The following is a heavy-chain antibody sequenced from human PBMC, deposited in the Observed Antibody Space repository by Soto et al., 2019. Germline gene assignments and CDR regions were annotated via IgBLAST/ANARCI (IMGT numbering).Heavy chain of an antibody. J-gene: IGHJ2*01. CDR3: ARVEDSAGLGYFDL. D-gene: IGHD2-15*01. CDR2: ISSSSSYT. Sequence: QVQLVESGGGLVKPGGSLRLSCAASGFTFSDYYMSWIRQAPGKGLEWVSYISSSSSYTNYADSVKGRFTISRDNAKNSLYLQMNSLRAEDTAVYYCARVEDSAGLGYFDLWGRGTLVTVSS. CDR1: GFTFSDYY. V-gene: IGHV3-11*06.